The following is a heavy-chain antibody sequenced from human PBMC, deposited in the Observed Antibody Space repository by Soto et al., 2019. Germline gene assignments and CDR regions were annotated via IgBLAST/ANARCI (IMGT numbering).Heavy chain of an antibody. V-gene: IGHV1-69*01. CDR3: ARAPRYCSSTSCYTGGNYYYYGMDV. Sequence: QVQLVQSGAEVKKPGSSVKVSCKASGGTFSSYAISWVRQAPGQGLEWMGGIIPIFGTANYAPKFQGRVTITADESTSTAYMELSSLRSEDKAVYYCARAPRYCSSTSCYTGGNYYYYGMDVWGQGTTVTVSS. CDR2: IIPIFGTA. CDR1: GGTFSSYA. J-gene: IGHJ6*02. D-gene: IGHD2-2*02.